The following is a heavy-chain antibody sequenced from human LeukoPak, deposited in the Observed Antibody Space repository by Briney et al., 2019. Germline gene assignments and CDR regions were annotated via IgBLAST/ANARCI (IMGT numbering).Heavy chain of an antibody. V-gene: IGHV1-69*13. Sequence: AASVKVSCKASGGTFSGYAISWVRQAPGQGLEWMGGIIPIFGTANYAQKFQGRVTITADESTSTAYMELSSLRSEDTAVYYCARVLLEWLLIDYWGQGTLVTVSS. CDR2: IIPIFGTA. D-gene: IGHD3-3*01. CDR3: ARVLLEWLLIDY. CDR1: GGTFSGYA. J-gene: IGHJ4*02.